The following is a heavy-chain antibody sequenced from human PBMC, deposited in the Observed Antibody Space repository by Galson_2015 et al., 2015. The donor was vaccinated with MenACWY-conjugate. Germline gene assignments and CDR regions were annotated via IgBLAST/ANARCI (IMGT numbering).Heavy chain of an antibody. V-gene: IGHV3-30*18. J-gene: IGHJ6*02. D-gene: IGHD6-19*01. CDR1: GFTFTSYG. Sequence: SLRLSCAASGFTFTSYGMHWVRQAPGKGLEWVAVISYDGGDKYSVDSEKGRFTISRDNSKNMVYLQINSLRVEDTAVYHCAKDYGSGWYYGMYVWGQGTTVTVSS. CDR3: AKDYGSGWYYGMYV. CDR2: ISYDGGDK.